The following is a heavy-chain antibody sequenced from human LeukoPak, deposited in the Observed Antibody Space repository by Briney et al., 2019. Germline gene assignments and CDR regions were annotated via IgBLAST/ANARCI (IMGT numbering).Heavy chain of an antibody. D-gene: IGHD6-19*01. CDR1: GFTFSTYW. CDR3: ARDRGSGWYYY. V-gene: IGHV3-7*01. CDR2: IKQDGSEK. Sequence: GGSLRLSCAASGFTFSTYWMSWVRQAPGKGLEWVANIKQDGSEKYYVDSVKGRLTISRDNAKNSLYLQMNSLRAEDTAIYYCARDRGSGWYYYWGQGTLVTVSS. J-gene: IGHJ4*02.